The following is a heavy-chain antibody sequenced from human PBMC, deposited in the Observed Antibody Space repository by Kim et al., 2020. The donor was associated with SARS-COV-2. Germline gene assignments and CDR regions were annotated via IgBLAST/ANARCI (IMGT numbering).Heavy chain of an antibody. Sequence: GGSLRLSCAVSSFTFGHFAMNWVRQAPGKGLEWISSISDGGDTSYYADSVKGRFTITRDNSMNTLFLQMNSLRADDTAMYFCAKELNLGFDSWGQGTLVTVSS. CDR3: AKELNLGFDS. CDR2: ISDGGDTS. D-gene: IGHD7-27*01. CDR1: SFTFGHFA. J-gene: IGHJ4*02. V-gene: IGHV3-23*01.